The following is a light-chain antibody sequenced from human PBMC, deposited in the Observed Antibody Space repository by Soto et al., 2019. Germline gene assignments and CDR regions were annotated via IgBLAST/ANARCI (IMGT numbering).Light chain of an antibody. J-gene: IGKJ2*01. CDR1: QSVSSSY. CDR2: GAS. V-gene: IGKV3-20*01. Sequence: EIVLTQSPGTLSLSPGERATLSCRASQSVSSSYLAWYQQKPGQAPRLLIYGASTPATGIPDRFSGSGSGTDFTLTISRLEPEDFAVYYCQHYGSSPRTFGQGTKLEIK. CDR3: QHYGSSPRT.